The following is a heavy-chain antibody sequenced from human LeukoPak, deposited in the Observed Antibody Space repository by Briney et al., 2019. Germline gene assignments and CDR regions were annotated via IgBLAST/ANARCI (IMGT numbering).Heavy chain of an antibody. CDR2: IYYSGST. CDR3: ARAGITGTTPWFDP. D-gene: IGHD1-7*01. J-gene: IGHJ5*02. Sequence: PSETLSLTCTVSGGSISSYYWSWIRQPPGKGLEWIGYIYYSGSTNYNPSLKSRVTISVDTSKNQFSLKLSSVTAADTAVYYCARAGITGTTPWFDPWGQGTLVTVSS. V-gene: IGHV4-59*01. CDR1: GGSISSYY.